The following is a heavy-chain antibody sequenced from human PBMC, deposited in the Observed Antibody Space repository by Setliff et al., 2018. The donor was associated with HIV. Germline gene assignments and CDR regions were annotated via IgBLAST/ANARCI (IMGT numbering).Heavy chain of an antibody. V-gene: IGHV1-24*01. CDR3: STSPRGLGVSATGRRYLHY. CDR1: GYILTELS. D-gene: IGHD2-8*02. Sequence: GASVKVSCKVSGYILTELSRHWVRQAPGKGLEWMGGFDPEDGETISAQKFQGRVTMTEDTSTDTAYMEMRSLSSEDTAVYYCSTSPRGLGVSATGRRYLHYWGQGTLVTVSA. CDR2: FDPEDGET. J-gene: IGHJ1*01.